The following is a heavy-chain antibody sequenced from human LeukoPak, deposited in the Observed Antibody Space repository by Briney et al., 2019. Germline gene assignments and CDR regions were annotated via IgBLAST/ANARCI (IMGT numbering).Heavy chain of an antibody. CDR3: ARSEGGYFDWLFY. J-gene: IGHJ4*02. CDR1: GRTFSSYS. D-gene: IGHD3-9*01. Sequence: GGSLRLFCAASGRTFSSYSMNWVRQAPGKGLEWVSSISSSSSYIYYADSVKGRFTISRDNAKNSLYLQMNSLRAEDTAVYYCARSEGGYFDWLFYWGQGTLVTVSS. CDR2: ISSSSSYI. V-gene: IGHV3-21*01.